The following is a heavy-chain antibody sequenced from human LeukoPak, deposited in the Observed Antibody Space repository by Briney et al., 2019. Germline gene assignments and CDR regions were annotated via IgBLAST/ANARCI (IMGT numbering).Heavy chain of an antibody. J-gene: IGHJ5*02. V-gene: IGHV3-74*03. Sequence: PGGPWGLSCQASELTVGRIWRPGVRQAPGKGLEWVSRSEGDDSTTTYADSVKGRFTVSRDTAKNTLYLQMNSLRVEDTAVYYCAKSDWLDPWGQGTLVTVSP. CDR1: ELTVGRIW. CDR3: AKSDWLDP. CDR2: SEGDDSTT.